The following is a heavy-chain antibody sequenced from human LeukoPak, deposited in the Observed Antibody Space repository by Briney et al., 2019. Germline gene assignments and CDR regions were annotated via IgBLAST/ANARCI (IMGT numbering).Heavy chain of an antibody. V-gene: IGHV1-18*01. J-gene: IGHJ4*02. D-gene: IGHD3-22*01. CDR1: GYTFTSYG. CDR3: ARGRYYYDSSGYYYPTYYFDY. Sequence: ASVKVSCKASGYTFTSYGISWVRQAPGQGLEWMGWISAYNGNTNYAQKLQGRVTMTTDTSTSTAYMELRSLRSDDTAVYYCARGRYYYDSSGYYYPTYYFDYWGQGTLVTVSS. CDR2: ISAYNGNT.